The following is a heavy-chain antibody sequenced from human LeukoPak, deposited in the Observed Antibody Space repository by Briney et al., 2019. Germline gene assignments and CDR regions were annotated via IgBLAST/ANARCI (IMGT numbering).Heavy chain of an antibody. V-gene: IGHV4-34*01. CDR1: GGSFSGYY. D-gene: IGHD3-9*01. CDR2: INHSGST. J-gene: IGHJ4*02. Sequence: SETLSLTCAVYGGSFSGYYWSWIRQPPGKGLEWIGEINHSGSTNYNPSLKSRVTISVDTSKNQFSLKLSSVTAADTAVYYCASTAPLLRYFDWSKPDYWGQGTLVTVSS. CDR3: ASTAPLLRYFDWSKPDY.